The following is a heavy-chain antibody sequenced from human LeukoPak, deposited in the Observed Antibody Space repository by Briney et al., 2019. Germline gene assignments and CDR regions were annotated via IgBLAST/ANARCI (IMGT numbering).Heavy chain of an antibody. CDR3: ARDRYHSSGRKKDY. CDR1: GFTFSSYS. J-gene: IGHJ4*02. V-gene: IGHV3-48*04. CDR2: ISSSSSTI. D-gene: IGHD6-19*01. Sequence: PGGSLRLSCAASGFTFSSYSMNWVRQAPGKGLEWVSYISSSSSTIYYADSVKGRFTISRDNAKNSLYLQMNSLRAGDTAVYYCARDRYHSSGRKKDYWGQGTLVTVSS.